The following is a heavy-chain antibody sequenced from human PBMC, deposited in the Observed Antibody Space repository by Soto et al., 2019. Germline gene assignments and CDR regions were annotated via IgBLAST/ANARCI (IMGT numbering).Heavy chain of an antibody. Sequence: PGGSLRLSCAASGFTFSFYAMTWVLQAPGKGLQWVSAITGSGDRTYYADSVKGRFTVSRDTSKNTLYLQMNSLRAEDTAVYYCAKGIAAQPYYYYYYMDVWGKGTTVTVAS. CDR1: GFTFSFYA. CDR2: ITGSGDRT. V-gene: IGHV3-23*01. CDR3: AKGIAAQPYYYYYYMDV. J-gene: IGHJ6*03. D-gene: IGHD6-13*01.